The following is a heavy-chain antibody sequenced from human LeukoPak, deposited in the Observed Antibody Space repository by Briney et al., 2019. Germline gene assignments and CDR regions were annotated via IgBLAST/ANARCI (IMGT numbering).Heavy chain of an antibody. Sequence: GGSLRLPCAASGFTFSSYAMSWVRQAPGKGLEWVAFIRYDGSNKYYADSVKGRFTISRDNSKNTLYLQMNSLRAEDTAVYYCTQGDFRSYDSSSYYEIWGQGTLVTVSS. D-gene: IGHD3-22*01. CDR2: IRYDGSNK. J-gene: IGHJ4*02. CDR3: TQGDFRSYDSSSYYEI. V-gene: IGHV3-30*02. CDR1: GFTFSSYA.